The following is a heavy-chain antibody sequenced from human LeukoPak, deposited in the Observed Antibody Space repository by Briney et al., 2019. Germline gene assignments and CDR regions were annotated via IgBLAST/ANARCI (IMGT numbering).Heavy chain of an antibody. CDR3: ARDSVYTPGGDY. CDR1: GYTFTGYY. V-gene: IGHV1-46*01. J-gene: IGHJ4*02. CDR2: INPNSGGST. D-gene: IGHD3-16*01. Sequence: VASVKVSCKASGYTFTGYYMHWVRQAPGQGLEWMGWINPNSGGSTSYAQKFQGRVTMTRDMSTSTVYMELSSLRSEDTAVYYCARDSVYTPGGDYWGQGTLVTVSS.